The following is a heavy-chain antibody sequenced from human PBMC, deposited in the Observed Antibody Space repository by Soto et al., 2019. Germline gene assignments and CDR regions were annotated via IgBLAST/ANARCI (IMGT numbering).Heavy chain of an antibody. V-gene: IGHV1-69*13. CDR3: ATVATERNFDY. Sequence: PVKVSCKAAGGTFSSYAISWVRQPPGQGLEWMGGIIPIFGTANYAQKFQGRVTITADESTSTAYMELSSLRSEDTAVYYCATVATERNFDYWGQGTLVTVSS. D-gene: IGHD4-17*01. CDR2: IIPIFGTA. CDR1: GGTFSSYA. J-gene: IGHJ4*02.